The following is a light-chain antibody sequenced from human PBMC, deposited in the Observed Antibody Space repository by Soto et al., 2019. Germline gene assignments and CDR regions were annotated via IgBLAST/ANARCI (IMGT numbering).Light chain of an antibody. CDR3: QQGYSTPPYT. V-gene: IGKV1-39*01. CDR1: QDISDD. J-gene: IGKJ2*01. Sequence: DIQLTQSPSSLPASVGDRVTITCRASQDISDDLNWYQQKRGKAPNLLIYVTSSLQSGVPSRFSGSGSGTDFTLTISSLQPEDFATYYCQQGYSTPPYTFGQGTKLEIK. CDR2: VTS.